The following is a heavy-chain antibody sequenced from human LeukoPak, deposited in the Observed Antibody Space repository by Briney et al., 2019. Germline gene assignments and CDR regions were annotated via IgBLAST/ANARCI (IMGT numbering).Heavy chain of an antibody. V-gene: IGHV3-9*01. D-gene: IGHD6-13*01. CDR3: ARGCIAAASCY. J-gene: IGHJ4*02. CDR2: ISWNSGSI. CDR1: GFTFDDYA. Sequence: PGGSLRLSCAASGFTFDDYAMHWVRQAPGKGLEWVSGISWNSGSIGYADSVKGRFTISRDNAKNSLYLQMNSLRAEDTAVYYCARGCIAAASCYWGQGTLVTVSS.